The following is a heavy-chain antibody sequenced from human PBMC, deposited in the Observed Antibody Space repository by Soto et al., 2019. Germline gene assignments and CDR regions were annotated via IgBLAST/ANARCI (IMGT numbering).Heavy chain of an antibody. D-gene: IGHD6-6*01. CDR1: GFTFSSYA. J-gene: IGHJ6*02. CDR2: ISYDGSNK. Sequence: QVQLVESGGGVVQPGRSLRLSCAASGFTFSSYAMHWVRQAPGKGLEWVAVISYDGSNKYYADSVKGRFTISRDNSKNPLYLQMNSLRAEDTAVYYCARDGAARPPPHYGMDVWGQGTTVTVSS. V-gene: IGHV3-30-3*01. CDR3: ARDGAARPPPHYGMDV.